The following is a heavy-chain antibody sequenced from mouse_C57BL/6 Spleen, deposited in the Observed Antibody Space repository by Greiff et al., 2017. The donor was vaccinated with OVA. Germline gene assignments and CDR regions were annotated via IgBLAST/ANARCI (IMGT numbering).Heavy chain of an antibody. CDR2: IYPGDGDT. J-gene: IGHJ3*01. D-gene: IGHD2-5*01. V-gene: IGHV1-80*01. Sequence: VKLQESGAELVKPGASVKISCKASGYAFSSYWMNWVKQRPGKGLEWIGQIYPGDGDTNYNGKFKGKATLTADKSSSTAYMQLSSLTSEDSAVYFCARDYYSNQFAYWGQGTLVTVSA. CDR1: GYAFSSYW. CDR3: ARDYYSNQFAY.